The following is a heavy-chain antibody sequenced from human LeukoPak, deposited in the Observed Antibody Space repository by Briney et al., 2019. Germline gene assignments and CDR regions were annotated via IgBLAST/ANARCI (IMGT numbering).Heavy chain of an antibody. CDR3: ARDAYTYGYWFDP. D-gene: IGHD5-18*01. CDR2: IYTSGST. CDR1: SGSFSGYY. J-gene: IGHJ5*02. V-gene: IGHV4-4*07. Sequence: SETLSLTCAVYSGSFSGYYWSWIRQPAGKGLEWIGRIYTSGSTNYNPSLKSRVTISLDTSKNQFSLKLSSVTAADTAVYYCARDAYTYGYWFDPWGQGTLVTVSS.